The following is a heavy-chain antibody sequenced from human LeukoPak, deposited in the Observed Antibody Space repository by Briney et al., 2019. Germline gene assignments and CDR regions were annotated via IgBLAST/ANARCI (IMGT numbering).Heavy chain of an antibody. CDR3: ARTVRGVSDNNWFDP. V-gene: IGHV4-59*01. CDR2: IYYSGST. J-gene: IGHJ5*02. D-gene: IGHD3-10*01. CDR1: GGSISSYY. Sequence: SETLSLTCTVSGGSISSYYWSWLRQPPGKGLEWIGYIYYSGSTNYNPSLKSRVTISVDTSKNQFSLKLSSVTAADTAVYYCARTVRGVSDNNWFDPWGQGTLVTVSS.